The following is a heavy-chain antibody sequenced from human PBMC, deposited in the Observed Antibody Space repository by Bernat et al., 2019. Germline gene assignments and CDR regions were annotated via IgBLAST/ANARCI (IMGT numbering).Heavy chain of an antibody. CDR3: GRIRQVDKNYYLDY. V-gene: IGHV3-33*01. D-gene: IGHD2-15*01. CDR2: IWFDGSKI. Sequence: QVHLVESGGGVVQPGRSLRLSCAASGFTFSYHGMHWVRQVPGKGLEWVALIWFDGSKIYYRDSVKGRFTISRDNSKNTLYLQMSSLRVEDTAVYYCGRIRQVDKNYYLDYWGQGTMVTVAS. CDR1: GFTFSYHG. J-gene: IGHJ4*01.